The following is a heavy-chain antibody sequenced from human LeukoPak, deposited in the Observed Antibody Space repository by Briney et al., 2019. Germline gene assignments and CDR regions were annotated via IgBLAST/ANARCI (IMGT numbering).Heavy chain of an antibody. CDR1: GVTFRTYS. Sequence: GGSLRLSCAASGVTFRTYSMHWVRQCPGEGLVWGSHINTDGRTTTYADSVKGRFTISRDNAKNTLYLQMNSLRAEDTAVYYCARDLGTTNWFDPWGQGTLVTVSS. J-gene: IGHJ5*02. CDR3: ARDLGTTNWFDP. D-gene: IGHD1-26*01. CDR2: INTDGRTT. V-gene: IGHV3-74*01.